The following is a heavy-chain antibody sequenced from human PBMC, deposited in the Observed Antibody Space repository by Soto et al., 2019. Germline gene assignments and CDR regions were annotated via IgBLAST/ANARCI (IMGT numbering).Heavy chain of an antibody. CDR1: GGSFSGYY. D-gene: IGHD2-15*01. J-gene: IGHJ4*02. CDR2: INHSGST. Sequence: PSETLSLTCAVYGGSFSGYYWSWIRQPPGKGLEWIGEINHSGSTNYNPSLKSRVTISVDTSKNQFSLKLSSVTAADTAVYYCAREVVVAANRFDYWGQGTLVTVSS. CDR3: AREVVVAANRFDY. V-gene: IGHV4-34*01.